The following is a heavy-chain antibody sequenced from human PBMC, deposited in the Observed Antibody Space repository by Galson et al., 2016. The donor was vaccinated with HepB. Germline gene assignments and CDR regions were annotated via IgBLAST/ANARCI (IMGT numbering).Heavy chain of an antibody. CDR2: IDPGGSYT. D-gene: IGHD6-13*01. Sequence: QSGAEVKKPGESLRITCKGSGYSFTSYWISWVRQMPGKGLEWLGRIDPGGSYTNYSPSFQGHVTISAYKSISTAYLQWSSLKASDTALYLCARNRYSSTHEGAFDIWGQGTLVTVSS. CDR1: GYSFTSYW. V-gene: IGHV5-10-1*01. CDR3: ARNRYSSTHEGAFDI. J-gene: IGHJ4*02.